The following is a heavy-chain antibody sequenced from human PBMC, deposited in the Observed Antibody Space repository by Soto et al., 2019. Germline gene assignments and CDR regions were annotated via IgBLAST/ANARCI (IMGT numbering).Heavy chain of an antibody. D-gene: IGHD2-15*01. CDR2: IKRRADGGTT. V-gene: IGHV3-15*01. J-gene: IGHJ4*02. Sequence: EVQLVESGGGLVKPGGSLSLSCAASGFTFSNVWMSWVRQAPGKGLEWVGRIKRRADGGTTDYATPVRGRFTVSRDDSKNTLYLQMNSQKTEDTAVYYCTAGYCSGGSCYSVVYWGQGTLVTVSS. CDR3: TAGYCSGGSCYSVVY. CDR1: GFTFSNVW.